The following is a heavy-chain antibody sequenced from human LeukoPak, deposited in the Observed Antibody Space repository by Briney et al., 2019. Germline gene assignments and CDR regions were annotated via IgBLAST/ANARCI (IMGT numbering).Heavy chain of an antibody. CDR3: ARYPYSDSGVWQAFDY. V-gene: IGHV4-39*01. D-gene: IGHD5-12*01. CDR2: MHYSGIT. J-gene: IGHJ4*02. CDR1: GGSISSGGYY. Sequence: SQTLSLTCTVSGGSISSGGYYWGWIRQPPGKGLEWTGSMHYSGITYYNPSLTSRVTISVDTSKNQFSLRLTSVTAADTAVYYCARYPYSDSGVWQAFDYWGQGTLVTVSS.